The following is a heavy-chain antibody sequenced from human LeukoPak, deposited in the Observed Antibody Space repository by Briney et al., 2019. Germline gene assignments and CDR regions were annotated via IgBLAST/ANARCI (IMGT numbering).Heavy chain of an antibody. CDR1: GYTFTGYY. Sequence: ASVKVSCKASGYTFTGYYLHWVRQAPGQGLERMGWINPNSGDTKYAQKFQGRVTMTRDSSISTAYMDLSRLRSDDTAVYYCAGQYSSGWNDYWGQGTLVTVSS. V-gene: IGHV1-2*02. CDR3: AGQYSSGWNDY. D-gene: IGHD6-19*01. J-gene: IGHJ4*02. CDR2: INPNSGDT.